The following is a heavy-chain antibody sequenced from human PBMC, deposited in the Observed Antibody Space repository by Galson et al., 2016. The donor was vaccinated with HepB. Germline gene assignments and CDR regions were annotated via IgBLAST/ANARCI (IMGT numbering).Heavy chain of an antibody. V-gene: IGHV3-9*01. CDR2: ISWNSAGV. CDR3: VKDRKYRCSSSTCYWEFDY. J-gene: IGHJ4*02. CDR1: GFSFDDYG. D-gene: IGHD2-2*01. Sequence: SLRLSCAASGFSFDDYGMDWVRQGPGKGLEWVAGISWNSAGVGYADSVKGRFTISRDNAKNSLHLQMNSLRVEDTALYYCVKDRKYRCSSSTCYWEFDYWGQGTLVTVS.